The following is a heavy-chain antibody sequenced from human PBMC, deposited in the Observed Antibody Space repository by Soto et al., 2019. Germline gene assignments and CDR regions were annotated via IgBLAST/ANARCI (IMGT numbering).Heavy chain of an antibody. J-gene: IGHJ4*02. CDR3: ARDASHGDYPGGAWYFDY. V-gene: IGHV4-59*01. Sequence: SETLSLTCTVSGGSISSYYWSWIRQPPGKGLEWIGYIYYSGSTNYNPSLKSRVTISVDTSKNQFSLKLSSVTAADTAVYYCARDASHGDYPGGAWYFDYWGQGTLVTVSS. CDR1: GGSISSYY. D-gene: IGHD3-10*01. CDR2: IYYSGST.